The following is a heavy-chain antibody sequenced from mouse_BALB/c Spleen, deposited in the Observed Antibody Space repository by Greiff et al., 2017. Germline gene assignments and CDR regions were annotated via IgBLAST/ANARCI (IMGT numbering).Heavy chain of an antibody. CDR3: ARGFIYFDY. CDR2: ISSGSSTI. V-gene: IGHV5-17*02. CDR1: GFTFSSFG. Sequence: VHLVESGGGLVQPGGSRKLSCAASGFTFSSFGMHWVRQAPEKGLEWVAYISSGSSTIYYADTVKGRFTISRDNPKNTLFLQMTSLRSEDTAMYYCARGFIYFDYWGQGTTLTVSS. D-gene: IGHD1-1*01. J-gene: IGHJ2*01.